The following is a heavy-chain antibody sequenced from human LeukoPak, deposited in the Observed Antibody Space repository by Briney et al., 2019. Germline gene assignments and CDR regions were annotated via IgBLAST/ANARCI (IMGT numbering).Heavy chain of an antibody. CDR1: GFTFSSYW. J-gene: IGHJ6*03. V-gene: IGHV3-7*01. CDR3: ASRLDSSGQYYYYYMDV. CDR2: IKQDGSEK. D-gene: IGHD6-19*01. Sequence: GGSLRLSWAASGFTFSSYWMSWVRQAPGKGLEWVANIKQDGSEKYYVDSVKGRFTISRDNAKNSLYLQMNSLRAEDTAVYYCASRLDSSGQYYYYYMDVWGKGTTVTVSS.